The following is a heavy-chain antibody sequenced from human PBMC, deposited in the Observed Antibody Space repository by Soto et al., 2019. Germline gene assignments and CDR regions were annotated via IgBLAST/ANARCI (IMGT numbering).Heavy chain of an antibody. V-gene: IGHV3-33*01. CDR3: ARELSGGGVTPPYYFDY. D-gene: IGHD3-16*01. J-gene: IGHJ4*02. CDR2: IWYDGSNK. CDR1: GFTFSSYG. Sequence: ESGGGVVQPGRSLRLSCAASGFTFSSYGMHWVRQAPGKGLEWVAVIWYDGSNKYYADSVKGRFTISRDNSKNTLYLQMNSLRAEDTAVYYCARELSGGGVTPPYYFDYWGQGTLVTVSS.